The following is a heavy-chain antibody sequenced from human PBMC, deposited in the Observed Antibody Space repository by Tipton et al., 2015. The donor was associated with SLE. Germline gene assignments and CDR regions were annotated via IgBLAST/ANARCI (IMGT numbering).Heavy chain of an antibody. J-gene: IGHJ6*03. CDR2: INHSGDT. Sequence: TLSLTCTVSGGSISGYYWTWIRQPPGKGLEWIGEINHSGDTNYNPSLKSRVTISVDTSKNQFSLKLKSVTAADTAVYYCARAPGLDRDYYYYYYMDVWGKGTTVTVSS. V-gene: IGHV4-34*01. CDR3: ARAPGLDRDYYYYYYMDV. CDR1: GGSISGYY. D-gene: IGHD3/OR15-3a*01.